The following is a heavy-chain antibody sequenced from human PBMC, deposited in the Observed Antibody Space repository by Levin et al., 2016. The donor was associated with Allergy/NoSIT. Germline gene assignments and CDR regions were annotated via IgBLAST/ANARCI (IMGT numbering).Heavy chain of an antibody. V-gene: IGHV3-21*01. D-gene: IGHD6-13*01. Sequence: GGSLRLSCAASGFTFSSYSMNWVRQAPGKGLEWVSSISSSSSYIYYADSVKGRFTISRDNAKNSLYLQMNSLRAEDTAVYYCARDRPLYSRDNWFDPWGQGTLVTVSS. CDR2: ISSSSSYI. CDR3: ARDRPLYSRDNWFDP. J-gene: IGHJ5*02. CDR1: GFTFSSYS.